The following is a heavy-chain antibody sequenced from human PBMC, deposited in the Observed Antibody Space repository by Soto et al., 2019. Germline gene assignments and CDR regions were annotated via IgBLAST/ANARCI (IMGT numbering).Heavy chain of an antibody. D-gene: IGHD3-16*01. Sequence: QITLKESGPPLVKPTQTLTLTCTYSGFSLSISGVGLGWIRQPPGNALEWLALMYWDDDKRYSPSLKSRLTITKDTSKTQVVLTMTNMDPVDTATYYCAHSLYDYVWGTNWFDPWGQGTLVTVSS. CDR1: GFSLSISGVG. J-gene: IGHJ5*02. V-gene: IGHV2-5*02. CDR2: MYWDDDK. CDR3: AHSLYDYVWGTNWFDP.